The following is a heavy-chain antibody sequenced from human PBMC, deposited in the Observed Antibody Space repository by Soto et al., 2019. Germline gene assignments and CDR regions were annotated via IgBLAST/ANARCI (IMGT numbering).Heavy chain of an antibody. CDR2: ISSSSSTI. CDR3: ARGRDFWSGYYTFGSEIDAFDI. J-gene: IGHJ3*02. V-gene: IGHV3-48*01. Sequence: GGSLRLSCAASGFTFSSYSMNWVRQAPGKGLEWVSYISSSSSTIYYADSVKGRFTISRDNAKNSLYLQMNSLRAEDTAVYYCARGRDFWSGYYTFGSEIDAFDIWGQGTMVTVSS. CDR1: GFTFSSYS. D-gene: IGHD3-3*01.